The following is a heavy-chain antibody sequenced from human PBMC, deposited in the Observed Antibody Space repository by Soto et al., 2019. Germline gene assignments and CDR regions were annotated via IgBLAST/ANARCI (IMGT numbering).Heavy chain of an antibody. V-gene: IGHV1-18*01. CDR2: ISAYNGNT. J-gene: IGHJ4*02. Sequence: ASVKVSCKTSGYTFTSYGISWVRQAPGQGLEWMGCISAYNGNTNYAQKLQGRVTMTTDTSTSTAYMELRSLRSDDTAANYCAREGGWDFSGYYYADWGQGTLVTSPQ. D-gene: IGHD3-22*01. CDR3: AREGGWDFSGYYYAD. CDR1: GYTFTSYG.